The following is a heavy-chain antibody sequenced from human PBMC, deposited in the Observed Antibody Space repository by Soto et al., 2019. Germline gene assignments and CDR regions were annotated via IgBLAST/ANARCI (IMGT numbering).Heavy chain of an antibody. D-gene: IGHD3-9*01. V-gene: IGHV3-74*01. Sequence: EVQLVESGGGLVQPGGSLRLSCAASGFTFSSYWMHWVRQAPGKGLVWVSRINSDGSSTSYADSVKGRFTISRDNAKNTLYLQMTSLRAEDTAVYYCASRGTDILTGYYIDYWGQGTLVTVSS. CDR1: GFTFSSYW. J-gene: IGHJ4*02. CDR2: INSDGSST. CDR3: ASRGTDILTGYYIDY.